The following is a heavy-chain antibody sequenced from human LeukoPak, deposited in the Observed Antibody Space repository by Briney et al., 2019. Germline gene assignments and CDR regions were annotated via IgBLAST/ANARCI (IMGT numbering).Heavy chain of an antibody. CDR2: IYHSGST. V-gene: IGHV4-30-2*01. J-gene: IGHJ4*02. CDR3: ARGGPDYYDSSGYHTYYFDY. D-gene: IGHD3-22*01. CDR1: GGSISSGGYS. Sequence: SETLSLTCAVSGGSISSGGYSWGWIRQPPGKGLEWIGYIYHSGSTYHNPSLKSRVIISVDRSKNQLSLKLSSVTAADTAVYYCARGGPDYYDSSGYHTYYFDYWGQGTLVTVSS.